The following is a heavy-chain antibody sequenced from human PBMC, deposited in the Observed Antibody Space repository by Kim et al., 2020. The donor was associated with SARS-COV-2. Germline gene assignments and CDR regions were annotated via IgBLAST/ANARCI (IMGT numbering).Heavy chain of an antibody. Sequence: GGSLRLSCAASGFTFGDYAMHWVRQAPGKGLEWVSGISWNSGSIGYADSVKGRFTISRDNAKNSLYLQMNSLRAEDTALYYCAKDIGGGDILTGIYYYYGMDVWGQGTTVPVSS. J-gene: IGHJ6*02. D-gene: IGHD3-9*01. V-gene: IGHV3-9*01. CDR1: GFTFGDYA. CDR2: ISWNSGSI. CDR3: AKDIGGGDILTGIYYYYGMDV.